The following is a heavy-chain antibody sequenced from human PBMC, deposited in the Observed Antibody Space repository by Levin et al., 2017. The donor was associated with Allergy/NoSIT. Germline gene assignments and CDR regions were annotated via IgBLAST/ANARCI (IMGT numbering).Heavy chain of an antibody. J-gene: IGHJ4*02. CDR2: ISGSGGST. CDR1: GFTFSSYA. D-gene: IGHD1-26*01. CDR3: TKDLIGSYSIYYFDY. Sequence: GGSLRLSCAASGFTFSSYAMSWVRQAPGKGLQWVSAISGSGGSTYYADSVKGRFTVSRDNSKKTLYLQMNSLRAEDSAVYYCTKDLIGSYSIYYFDYWGQGTLVTVSS. V-gene: IGHV3-23*01.